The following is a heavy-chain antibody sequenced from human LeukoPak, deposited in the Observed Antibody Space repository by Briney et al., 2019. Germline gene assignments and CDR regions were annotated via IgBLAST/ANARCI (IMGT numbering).Heavy chain of an antibody. D-gene: IGHD3-3*01. J-gene: IGHJ4*02. CDR3: TTGGDETYYDFWSGYYPY. Sequence: GGSLRLSCAASGFTFSSAWMSWVRQAPGKGLEWVGRIKSKTDGGTKDYAAPVKGRFTISRDDSKNTLYLQMNSLKTEDTAVYYCTTGGDETYYDFWSGYYPYWGQGTLVTVSS. V-gene: IGHV3-15*01. CDR2: IKSKTDGGTK. CDR1: GFTFSSAW.